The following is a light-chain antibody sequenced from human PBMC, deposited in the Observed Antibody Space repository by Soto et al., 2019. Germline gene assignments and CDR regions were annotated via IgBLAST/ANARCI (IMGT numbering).Light chain of an antibody. CDR3: TQRRNRPQ. CDR1: QSVSSY. V-gene: IGKV3-11*01. J-gene: IGKJ3*01. CDR2: DAS. Sequence: EIVLTQSPATLSLSPGDRATLSCRAIQSVSSYLAGYQQQPGHAPRLLIYDASNRATVIPARFSGSGYGTHFTLTISSLEHADCAVYHCTQRRNRPQFGPGTHLDIQ.